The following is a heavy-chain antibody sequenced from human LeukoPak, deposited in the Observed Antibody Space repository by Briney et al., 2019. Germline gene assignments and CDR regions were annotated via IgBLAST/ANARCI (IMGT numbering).Heavy chain of an antibody. D-gene: IGHD3-9*01. V-gene: IGHV4-4*02. J-gene: IGHJ5*02. CDR2: IYHSGST. CDR3: ATSDYDILTGSEWFDP. CDR1: GGSISSSNW. Sequence: PSGTLSLTCAVSGGSISSSNWWSWVRKPPGKGLEWIGEIYHSGSTNYNPSLKSRVTISVDKSKNQFSLKLSSVTAADTAVYYCATSDYDILTGSEWFDPWGQGTLVTVSS.